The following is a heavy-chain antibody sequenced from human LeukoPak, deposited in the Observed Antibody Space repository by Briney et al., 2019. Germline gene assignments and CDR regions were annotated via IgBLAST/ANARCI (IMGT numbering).Heavy chain of an antibody. V-gene: IGHV3-21*01. Sequence: PGGSLRLSCAASGFTFRSYSMNWVRQAPGKGLEWVSSISNDGNYIYYADSVKGRFTISRDNAKNSLFLQMNSLRVEDTAVYYCANHFACGSTSCPPFDSWGQGTLVTVSS. CDR1: GFTFRSYS. J-gene: IGHJ4*02. CDR2: ISNDGNYI. CDR3: ANHFACGSTSCPPFDS. D-gene: IGHD2-2*01.